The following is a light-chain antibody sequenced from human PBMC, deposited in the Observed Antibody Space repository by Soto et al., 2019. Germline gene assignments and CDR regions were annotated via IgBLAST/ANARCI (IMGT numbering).Light chain of an antibody. Sequence: SVLTQPPSVSGAPGQRVTISSTGSSSNIGAGYHVHWYQQLPGAAPKLLIFGDSNRPSGVPDRFSGSKSGTSASLAITGLQADDEADYYCQSSDSRLSGSDVFGTGTKVTVL. CDR2: GDS. CDR3: QSSDSRLSGSDV. V-gene: IGLV1-40*01. J-gene: IGLJ1*01. CDR1: SSNIGAGYH.